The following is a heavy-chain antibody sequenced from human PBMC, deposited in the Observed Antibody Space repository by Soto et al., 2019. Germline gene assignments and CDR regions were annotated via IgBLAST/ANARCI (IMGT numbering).Heavy chain of an antibody. V-gene: IGHV4-34*01. D-gene: IGHD1-20*01. CDR2: FSYSGSL. J-gene: IGHJ2*01. CDR3: AGGPRYWSFAL. CDR1: GGSSRAYH. Sequence: GELQQWGTGLLKPSETLSLNCSVYGGSSRAYHCSWIRQSPGEGLEWIGEFSYSGSLNYNPSLKGRVAVSRVTATNHFSRPMTSVPAADTAVYFCAGGPRYWSFALWGRGTLVTV.